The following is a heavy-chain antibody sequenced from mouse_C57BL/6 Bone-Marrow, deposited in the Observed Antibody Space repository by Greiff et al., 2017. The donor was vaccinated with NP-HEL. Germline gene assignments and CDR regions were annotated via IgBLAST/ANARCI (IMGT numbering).Heavy chain of an antibody. CDR2: IDPEDGET. D-gene: IGHD1-1*01. Sequence: VHVKQSGAELVKPGASVKLSCTASGFNIKDYYMHWVKQRTEQGLEWIGRIDPEDGETKYAPKFQGKATITADTSSNTAYLQLSSLTSEDTAVYYCARYRDYYGSSYDYFDYWGQGTTLTVSS. CDR1: GFNIKDYY. V-gene: IGHV14-2*01. CDR3: ARYRDYYGSSYDYFDY. J-gene: IGHJ2*01.